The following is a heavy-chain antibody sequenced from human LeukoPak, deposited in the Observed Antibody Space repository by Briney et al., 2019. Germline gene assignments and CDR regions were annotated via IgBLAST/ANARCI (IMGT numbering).Heavy chain of an antibody. CDR2: INHSGST. CDR1: GYSISSGYY. D-gene: IGHD3/OR15-3a*01. V-gene: IGHV4-38-2*02. CDR3: ARGPADTIGRLFDY. J-gene: IGHJ4*02. Sequence: PSETLSLTCTVSGYSISSGYYWGWIRQPPGKGLEWIGEINHSGSTNYNPSLKSRVTISVDTSKNQFSLKLSSVTAADTAVYYCARGPADTIGRLFDYWGQGTLVTVSS.